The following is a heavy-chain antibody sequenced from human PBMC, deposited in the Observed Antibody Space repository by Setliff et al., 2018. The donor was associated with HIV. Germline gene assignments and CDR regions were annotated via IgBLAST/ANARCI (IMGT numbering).Heavy chain of an antibody. Sequence: GESLKISCAASGFTFATYAMNWVRQAPGKGLEWVSRVNTDGNSKTYADSVKDRFTISRDNGKNTLFLQMNSLKVEDTGVYYCHSGYDSEEQSYFDYWGQGTLVTVSS. CDR1: GFTFATYA. V-gene: IGHV3-74*01. CDR2: VNTDGNSK. CDR3: HSGYDSEEQSYFDY. J-gene: IGHJ4*02. D-gene: IGHD5-12*01.